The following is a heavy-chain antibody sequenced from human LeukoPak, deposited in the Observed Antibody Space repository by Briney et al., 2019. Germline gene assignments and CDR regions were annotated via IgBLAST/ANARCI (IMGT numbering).Heavy chain of an antibody. J-gene: IGHJ4*02. Sequence: SETLSLTCAVSGGSISSSSYYWAWIRQPPGKGLEWIGSINKSGSTYYNPSLKSRVTVSVDTSKNLFSLKVSSVTAADTAVYYCARLASGWYVVADYWGRGTLVTVSS. D-gene: IGHD6-19*01. V-gene: IGHV4-39*01. CDR2: INKSGST. CDR1: GGSISSSSYY. CDR3: ARLASGWYVVADY.